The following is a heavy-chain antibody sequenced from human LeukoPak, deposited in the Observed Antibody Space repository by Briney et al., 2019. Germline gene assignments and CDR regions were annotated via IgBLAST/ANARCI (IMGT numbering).Heavy chain of an antibody. D-gene: IGHD3-10*01. Sequence: GGSLRLSCVASGFTFRNYWMTWVRQAPGKGLEWVSAISGSGGSTYYADSVKGRFTISRDNSKNTLYLQMNSLRAEDTAVYYCAKDPGLLWFGELLYFDYWGQGTLVTVSS. CDR2: ISGSGGST. CDR3: AKDPGLLWFGELLYFDY. CDR1: GFTFRNYW. V-gene: IGHV3-23*01. J-gene: IGHJ4*02.